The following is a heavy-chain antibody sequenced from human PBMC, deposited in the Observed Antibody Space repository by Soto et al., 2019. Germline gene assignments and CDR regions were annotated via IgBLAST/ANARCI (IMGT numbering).Heavy chain of an antibody. CDR2: ISSSGSTI. CDR3: AYGGSCDY. V-gene: IGHV3-48*03. D-gene: IGHD1-26*01. Sequence: EVQLVESGGGLVQPGGSLRLSCAASGYSFNTYEMNWVRQAPGKGLEWVSYISSSGSTIYYADSVKGRFTVSRDNGKNSLYLQMNSLRAEDTAVYYCAYGGSCDYWGQGTQVTVSS. J-gene: IGHJ4*02. CDR1: GYSFNTYE.